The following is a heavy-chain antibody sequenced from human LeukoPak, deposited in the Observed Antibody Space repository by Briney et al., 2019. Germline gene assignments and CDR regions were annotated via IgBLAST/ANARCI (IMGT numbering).Heavy chain of an antibody. CDR1: GGSISSHNW. CDR3: ARNPGKGGFDY. Sequence: ASETLSLTCAVSGGSISSHNWWNWVRQPPGKGLEWIGEIHHSGGTNSKPSLKSRVTISIDNSKNQFSLNLNSMTAADTAVYYCARNPGKGGFDYWGRGTLITVSS. J-gene: IGHJ4*02. CDR2: IHHSGGT. V-gene: IGHV4-4*02.